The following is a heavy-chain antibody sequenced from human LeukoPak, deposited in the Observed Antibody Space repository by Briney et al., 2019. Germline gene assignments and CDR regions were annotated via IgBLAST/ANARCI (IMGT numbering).Heavy chain of an antibody. CDR3: ARDRAWNYFDY. D-gene: IGHD3-3*01. Sequence: PGGSLRLSCAPSGFTFSRHGMHWVRQAPGKGLEWVAIISNDGSRKYYAHSVEGRFTISRGNSKNTLYLQMDSLRAEDTAVYYCARDRAWNYFDYWGQRTLVTVSS. J-gene: IGHJ4*02. CDR2: ISNDGSRK. V-gene: IGHV3-30*03. CDR1: GFTFSRHG.